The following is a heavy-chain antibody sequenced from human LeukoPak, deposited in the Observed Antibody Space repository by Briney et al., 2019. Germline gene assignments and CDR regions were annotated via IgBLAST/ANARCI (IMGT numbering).Heavy chain of an antibody. CDR2: IRYDGSNK. Sequence: GGSLRLSCAASGFTFSSYGMHWVRQAPGKGLEWVAFIRYDGSNKYYAGSVKGRFTISRDNSKNTLYLQMNSLRAEDTAVYYCAKDDRVYYDFWSGYYGLDYWGQGTLVTVSS. CDR1: GFTFSSYG. J-gene: IGHJ4*02. CDR3: AKDDRVYYDFWSGYYGLDY. V-gene: IGHV3-30*02. D-gene: IGHD3-3*01.